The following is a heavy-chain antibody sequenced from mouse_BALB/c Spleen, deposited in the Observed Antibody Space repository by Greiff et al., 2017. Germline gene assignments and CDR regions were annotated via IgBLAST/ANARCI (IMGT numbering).Heavy chain of an antibody. CDR2: IDPANGNT. J-gene: IGHJ4*01. CDR1: GFNIKDTY. V-gene: IGHV14-3*02. CDR3: DFTPYYAMDY. D-gene: IGHD2-12*01. Sequence: EVQVVESGAELVKPGASVKLSCTASGFNIKDTYMHWVKQRPEQGLEWIGRIDPANGNTKYDPKFQGKATITADTSSNTAYLQLSSLTSEDTAVYYCDFTPYYAMDYWGQGTSVIVSS.